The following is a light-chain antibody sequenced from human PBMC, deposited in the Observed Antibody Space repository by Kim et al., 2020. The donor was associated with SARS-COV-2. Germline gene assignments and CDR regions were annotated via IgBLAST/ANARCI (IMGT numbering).Light chain of an antibody. CDR1: SLSSYY. V-gene: IGLV3-19*01. CDR3: KSPDSSSLQLV. CDR2: GKN. J-gene: IGLJ3*02. Sequence: SSELTQDPAVSVALGQTIRITCHGDSLSSYYASWYQQKPGLAPVVAISGKNTRHSGNPDRFSGYSPGNTAYLTLPGAQADDEADYYCKSPDSSSLQLVF.